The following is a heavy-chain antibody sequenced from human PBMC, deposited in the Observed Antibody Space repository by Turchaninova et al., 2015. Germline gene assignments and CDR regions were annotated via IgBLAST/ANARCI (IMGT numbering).Heavy chain of an antibody. Sequence: QVPLQESGPGLVKPSATRSPTCAGCGYSISSGYYGGWSRQPPGKGLEWIGSIYHSGRTYYNPSLKSRVTISVDTSKNQFSLKLSSVTAADTAVYYCARVSLWFGESISNDYWGQGTLVTVSS. V-gene: IGHV4-38-2*01. J-gene: IGHJ4*02. CDR2: IYHSGRT. CDR1: GYSISSGYY. CDR3: ARVSLWFGESISNDY. D-gene: IGHD3-10*01.